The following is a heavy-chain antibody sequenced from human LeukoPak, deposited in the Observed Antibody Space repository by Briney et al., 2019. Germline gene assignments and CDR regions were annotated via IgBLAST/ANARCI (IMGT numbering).Heavy chain of an antibody. V-gene: IGHV3-30*02. D-gene: IGHD6-13*01. CDR3: ARESLGGSWFDY. J-gene: IGHJ4*02. Sequence: PGGSLRLSCAASGFTFSSYGMHWVRQAPGKGLEWVAFIRYDGSNKYYADSVKGRFTLSRDNSKNMLYLQMNSLRADDTAVYYCARESLGGSWFDYWGQGTMVTVSS. CDR2: IRYDGSNK. CDR1: GFTFSSYG.